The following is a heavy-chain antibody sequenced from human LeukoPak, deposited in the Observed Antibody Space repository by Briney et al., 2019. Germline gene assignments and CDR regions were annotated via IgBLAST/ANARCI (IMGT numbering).Heavy chain of an antibody. D-gene: IGHD3-10*01. Sequence: TLSLTCTVSGGSVSSGGYYWSWIRQPPGKGLEWIGYIYHSGSTYYNPSLKSRVTISVDRSKNQFSLKQSSVTAADTAVYYCARSGTMVRGVTAFDYWGQGTLVTVSS. J-gene: IGHJ4*02. CDR1: GGSVSSGGYY. CDR2: IYHSGST. V-gene: IGHV4-30-2*01. CDR3: ARSGTMVRGVTAFDY.